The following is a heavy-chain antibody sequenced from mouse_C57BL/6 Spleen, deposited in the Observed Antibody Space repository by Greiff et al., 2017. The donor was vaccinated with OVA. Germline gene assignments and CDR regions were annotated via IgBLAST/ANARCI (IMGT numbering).Heavy chain of an antibody. CDR3: ARKFPDALEYFDV. D-gene: IGHD3-3*01. J-gene: IGHJ1*03. Sequence: VQLKQSGPELVKPGASVKISCKASGYTFTDYYMNWVKQSHGKSLEWIGDINPNNGGTSYHPKFKGNATLTLHKSSSTAYMELRSLTSEDSAVYYCARKFPDALEYFDVWGTGTTVTVSS. CDR2: INPNNGGT. V-gene: IGHV1-26*01. CDR1: GYTFTDYY.